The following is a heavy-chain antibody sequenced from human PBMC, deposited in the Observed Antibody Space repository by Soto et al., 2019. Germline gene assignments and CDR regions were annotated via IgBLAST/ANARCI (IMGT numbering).Heavy chain of an antibody. D-gene: IGHD2-2*01. CDR2: INHSGTT. V-gene: IGHV4-34*01. J-gene: IGHJ4*02. CDR1: GGSFSGYY. CDR3: ARAGYALDY. Sequence: SETLSLTCAVYGGSFSGYYWSWIRQPPGKGLEWIGEINHSGTTNYNPSLKSRVIISVDTSKNQISLKLNSVTAADTAVYYCARAGYALDYWGQGTLVTVSS.